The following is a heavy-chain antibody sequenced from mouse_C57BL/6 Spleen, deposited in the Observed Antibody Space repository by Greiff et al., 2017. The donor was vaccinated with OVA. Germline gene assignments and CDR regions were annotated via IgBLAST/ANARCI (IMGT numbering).Heavy chain of an antibody. CDR2: INPYNGDT. CDR3: ARSGYTITTVVAEDFDY. D-gene: IGHD1-1*01. J-gene: IGHJ2*01. CDR1: GYSFTGYF. V-gene: IGHV1-20*01. Sequence: VQLKQSGPELVKPGDSVKISCKASGYSFTGYFMNWVMQSHGKSLEWIGRINPYNGDTLYNQKFKGKATLTVDKSSSTAHMELRSLTSEDSAVYYCARSGYTITTVVAEDFDYWGQGTTLTVSS.